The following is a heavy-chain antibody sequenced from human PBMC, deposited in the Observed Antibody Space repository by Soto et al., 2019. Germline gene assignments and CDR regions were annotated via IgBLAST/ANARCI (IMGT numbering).Heavy chain of an antibody. CDR2: IHYSGRT. Sequence: QLQLQESGPGLVKPSETLSLTCTVSGGSITGAYYYWGWIRQSPGKGLEYIGSIHYSGRTYYNPSLQGRVTVSVDTSKNQFSLRLVSVTAADTAVYYCARHSSGTYYPIDYWGQGTLVTVSS. D-gene: IGHD3-10*01. J-gene: IGHJ4*02. CDR3: ARHSSGTYYPIDY. V-gene: IGHV4-39*01. CDR1: GGSITGAYYY.